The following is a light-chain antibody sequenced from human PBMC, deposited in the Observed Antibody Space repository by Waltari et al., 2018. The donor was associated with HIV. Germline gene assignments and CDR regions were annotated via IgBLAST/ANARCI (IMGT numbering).Light chain of an antibody. CDR2: DVT. J-gene: IGLJ1*01. Sequence: QSALTQPASVSGSHGQSIKISCIGTSNDVGGYNHVSWYQQHPDKAPRLLIYDVTTRPSGVSTRFSGSKSGNTASLAISGLQTGDEAIYYCASYRYSSRTYVFGTGTTVTVL. V-gene: IGLV2-14*03. CDR3: ASYRYSSRTYV. CDR1: SNDVGGYNH.